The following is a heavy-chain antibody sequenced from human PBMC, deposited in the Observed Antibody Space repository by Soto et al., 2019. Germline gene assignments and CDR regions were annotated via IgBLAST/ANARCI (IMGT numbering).Heavy chain of an antibody. V-gene: IGHV4-39*01. J-gene: IGHJ4*02. CDR3: ARTKEVQGAGPYYFDY. CDR1: GGSISSSSYY. D-gene: IGHD6-19*01. CDR2: IYYSGST. Sequence: SETLSLTCTVSGGSISSSSYYWGWIRQPPGKGLEWIGSIYYSGSTYYNPSLKSRVTISVDTSKNQFSLKLSSVTAADTAVYYCARTKEVQGAGPYYFDYWGQGTLVTVSS.